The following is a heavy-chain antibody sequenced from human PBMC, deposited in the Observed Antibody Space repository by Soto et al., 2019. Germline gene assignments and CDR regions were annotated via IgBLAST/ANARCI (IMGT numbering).Heavy chain of an antibody. D-gene: IGHD3-10*01. CDR2: IYYSGST. CDR1: GGSISSYY. Sequence: QVQLQESGPGLVKPSETLYLTCTVSGGSISSYYWSWIRQPPGKGLEWIGYIYYSGSTNYNPSLMSRVTISVDTSKNQFSLKLSSVTAADTAVYYCARGDPLLWFGEKVYYGMDVWGQGTTVTVSS. V-gene: IGHV4-59*01. CDR3: ARGDPLLWFGEKVYYGMDV. J-gene: IGHJ6*02.